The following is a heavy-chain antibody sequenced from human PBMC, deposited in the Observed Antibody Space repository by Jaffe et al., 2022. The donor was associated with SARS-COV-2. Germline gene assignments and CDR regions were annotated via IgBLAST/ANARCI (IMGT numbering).Heavy chain of an antibody. V-gene: IGHV4-61*02. D-gene: IGHD6-13*01. Sequence: QVQLQESGPGLVKPSQTLSLTCTVSGGSISSGSYYWSWIRQPAGKGLEWIGRIYTSGSTNYNPSLKSRVTISVDTSKNQFSLKLSSVTAADTAVYYCARANSIAAAADYFDYWGQGTLVTVSS. CDR1: GGSISSGSYY. J-gene: IGHJ4*02. CDR3: ARANSIAAAADYFDY. CDR2: IYTSGST.